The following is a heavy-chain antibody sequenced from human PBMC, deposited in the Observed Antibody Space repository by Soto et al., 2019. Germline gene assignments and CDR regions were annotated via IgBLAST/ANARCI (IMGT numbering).Heavy chain of an antibody. J-gene: IGHJ4*02. CDR2: FDPEEGET. V-gene: IGHV1-24*01. Sequence: ASVEVSCKVSGYALTELSIHWVRQGPDKVFEWMGGFDPEEGETVYAQKFQGRVTMTEDTSADTAYMEMSSLKSEDTAVYFCATERYRAAAANIRLNYRGRRTRGTSSS. D-gene: IGHD6-13*01. CDR3: ATERYRAAAANIRLNY. CDR1: GYALTELS.